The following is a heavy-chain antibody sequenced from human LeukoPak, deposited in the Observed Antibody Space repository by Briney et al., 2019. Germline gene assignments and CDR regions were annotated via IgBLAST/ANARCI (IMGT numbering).Heavy chain of an antibody. CDR3: ARIRLYSGYDAGVDY. CDR1: VFSLSTSGMC. CDR2: IDWDDDK. Sequence: SGPTLVNPPQTLTLTCTFSVFSLSTSGMCVSWIRQPPGKALEWLARIDWDDDKYYSTSLKTRLTISKDTSKNQVVLTMTNMDPVDTATYYCARIRLYSGYDAGVDYWGQGTLVTVSS. J-gene: IGHJ4*02. D-gene: IGHD5-12*01. V-gene: IGHV2-70*11.